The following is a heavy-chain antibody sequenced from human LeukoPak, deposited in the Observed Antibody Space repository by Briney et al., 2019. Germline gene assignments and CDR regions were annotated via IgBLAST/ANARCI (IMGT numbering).Heavy chain of an antibody. Sequence: GASVKVSCKASGGTFSSYAISWVRQAPGQGLEWMGGIIPIFGTANYAQKFQGRVAITADESTSTAYMELSSLRSEDTAVYYCARAGGFQVVPAAYGMDVWGQGTTVTVSS. J-gene: IGHJ6*02. CDR2: IIPIFGTA. V-gene: IGHV1-69*13. CDR1: GGTFSSYA. CDR3: ARAGGFQVVPAAYGMDV. D-gene: IGHD2-2*01.